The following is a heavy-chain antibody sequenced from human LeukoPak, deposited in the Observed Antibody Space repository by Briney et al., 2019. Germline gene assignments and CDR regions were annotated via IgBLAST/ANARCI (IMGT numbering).Heavy chain of an antibody. D-gene: IGHD4-17*01. Sequence: AASVKVSYKASGYTFTSYGISWVRQAPGQGLEWMGWISAYNGNTNYAQKLQGRVTMTTDTSTSTAYMELRSLRSDDTAVYYCARTINYGYYYYYMDVWGKGTTVTVSS. CDR3: ARTINYGYYYYYMDV. CDR2: ISAYNGNT. J-gene: IGHJ6*03. V-gene: IGHV1-18*01. CDR1: GYTFTSYG.